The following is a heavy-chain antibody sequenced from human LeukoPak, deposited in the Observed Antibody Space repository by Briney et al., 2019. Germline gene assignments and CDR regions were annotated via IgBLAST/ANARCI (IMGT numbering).Heavy chain of an antibody. J-gene: IGHJ5*02. CDR2: INPICGTA. D-gene: IGHD1-26*01. Sequence: SEKVSCKASGGTFISYAINWVRQAPGQGREGMGGINPICGTANYEQKFQCRVTITTDESTSTAYMELSSLRSEDTAVYYCARENVLVGATPRSRWFDPWGQGTLVTVSS. CDR1: GGTFISYA. V-gene: IGHV1-69*05. CDR3: ARENVLVGATPRSRWFDP.